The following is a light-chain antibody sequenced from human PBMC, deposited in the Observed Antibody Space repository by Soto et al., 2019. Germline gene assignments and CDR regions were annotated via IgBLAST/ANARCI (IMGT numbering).Light chain of an antibody. CDR3: QQANSFPIP. J-gene: IGKJ5*01. CDR1: ESVGNW. CDR2: ASS. Sequence: DRQMTRSRSSLYASVGDRITLTCRANESVGNWLAWYQQKPGKAPNLLVYASSSLQSGVPSRFSGSESGTDFTLTISSLQPEDCAIYFCQQANSFPIPFGQGTRLEIK. V-gene: IGKV1-12*01.